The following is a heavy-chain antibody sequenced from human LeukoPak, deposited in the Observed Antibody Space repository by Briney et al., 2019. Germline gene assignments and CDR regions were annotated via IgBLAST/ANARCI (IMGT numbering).Heavy chain of an antibody. J-gene: IGHJ3*02. CDR1: GGSISSYY. D-gene: IGHD3-9*01. CDR3: ARARYVNSFYAFDI. V-gene: IGHV4-59*01. CDR2: LSKSGNT. Sequence: SEALSLTCTVSGGSISSYYWSWTRLPPGKGLEWIGYLSKSGNTNYSPSLKSRVTIFGDTSKNQFFLKLSSVTAADTAVYYCARARYVNSFYAFDIWGQGTLVTVSS.